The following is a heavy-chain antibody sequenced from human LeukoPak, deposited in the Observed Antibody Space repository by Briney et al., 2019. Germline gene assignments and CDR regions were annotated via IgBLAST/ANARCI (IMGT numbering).Heavy chain of an antibody. V-gene: IGHV4-30-4*08. CDR2: IYYSGST. Sequence: PSQTLSLTCTVSGGSISSGDYYWSWIRQPPGKGLEWIGYIYYSGSTYYNPSLKSRVTISVDTSKNQFSLKLSSVTAADTAVYYCARKEEGVTTWFDPWGQGTLVTVSS. CDR3: ARKEEGVTTWFDP. CDR1: GGSISSGDYY. D-gene: IGHD4-11*01. J-gene: IGHJ5*02.